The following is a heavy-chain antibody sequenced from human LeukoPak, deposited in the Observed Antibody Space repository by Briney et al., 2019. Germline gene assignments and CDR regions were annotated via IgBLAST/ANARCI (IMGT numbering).Heavy chain of an antibody. V-gene: IGHV3-30*04. CDR1: GFTFSSYA. Sequence: PGRSLRLSCAASGFTFSSYAMHWARQAPGKGLEWLAFISYDGSNEYYADSVKGRFTISRDNSKSTLYLQMISLRAEDTAVYNCARTRNRLDYWGQGTLVTVSS. D-gene: IGHD1-14*01. J-gene: IGHJ4*02. CDR2: ISYDGSNE. CDR3: ARTRNRLDY.